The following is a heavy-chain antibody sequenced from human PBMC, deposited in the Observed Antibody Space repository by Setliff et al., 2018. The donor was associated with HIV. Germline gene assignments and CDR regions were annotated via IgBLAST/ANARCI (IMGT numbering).Heavy chain of an antibody. J-gene: IGHJ6*03. Sequence: PGGSLRLSCAASGFAFSGHQMSWVRQAPGKGLEWVAKIKQDGSDKYYVDSVKGRFTISRDNAKNSLYLQMSSLRAEDTAMYYCAHRAIRPGYYYMDVWGKGTTVTVSS. CDR2: IKQDGSDK. CDR1: GFAFSGHQ. D-gene: IGHD2-2*02. CDR3: AHRAIRPGYYYMDV. V-gene: IGHV3-7*01.